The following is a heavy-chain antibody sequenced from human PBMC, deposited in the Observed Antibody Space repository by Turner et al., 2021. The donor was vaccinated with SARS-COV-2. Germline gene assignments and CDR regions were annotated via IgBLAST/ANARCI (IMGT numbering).Heavy chain of an antibody. CDR1: GGSISSSTYY. V-gene: IGHV4-39*01. CDR3: ARLMDTAMDYYGIDV. Sequence: QLQLQESGPELVKPSETLSLACTVSGGSISSSTYYWGWIRQPPGKGLDWIGNIYYGGSTYYNPSLKSRVTISVDTSKNQFSLKLSSVTAADTAVYYCARLMDTAMDYYGIDVWGQGTTVTVSS. J-gene: IGHJ6*02. D-gene: IGHD5-18*01. CDR2: IYYGGST.